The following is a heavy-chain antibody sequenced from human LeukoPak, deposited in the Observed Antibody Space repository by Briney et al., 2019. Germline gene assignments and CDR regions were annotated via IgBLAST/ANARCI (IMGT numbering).Heavy chain of an antibody. J-gene: IGHJ4*02. Sequence: PGGSLRLSCAASGFTFSSYTMHWVRQAPGEGLEWVSSITSIGIYMYYADSMKGRFTISRDNAKNSLYLQMNSLRAEDTAVYYCAREVYGVHYFDCWGQGTLVTVSS. CDR3: AREVYGVHYFDC. CDR2: ITSIGIYM. V-gene: IGHV3-21*01. D-gene: IGHD4-17*01. CDR1: GFTFSSYT.